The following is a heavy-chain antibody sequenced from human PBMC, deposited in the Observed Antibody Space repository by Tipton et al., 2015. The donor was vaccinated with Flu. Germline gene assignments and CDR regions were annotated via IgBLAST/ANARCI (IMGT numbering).Heavy chain of an antibody. J-gene: IGHJ2*01. V-gene: IGHV4-39*07. CDR3: ARGSRGRGGWYLPENWYFDL. CDR1: GGSISSSSYY. CDR2: IYYSGST. Sequence: TLSLTCTVSGGSISSSSYYWGWIRQPPGKGLEWIGSIYYSGSTYYNPSLKSRVTISVDTSKNQFSLKLSSVTAADTAVYYCARGSRGRGGWYLPENWYFDLWGRGTLVTVSS. D-gene: IGHD6-19*01.